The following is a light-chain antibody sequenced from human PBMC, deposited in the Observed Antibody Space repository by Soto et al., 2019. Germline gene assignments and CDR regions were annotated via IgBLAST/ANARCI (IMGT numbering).Light chain of an antibody. J-gene: IGKJ4*01. Sequence: DIHLTQSPSFLSASVGDRVTITCRASQGISSFLAWYQQKPGKAPKLLIYEASTLQSGVPSRFSGSVSGTEFTLTISSMQPEDFATYYCQHLNSYPFTFGGGTKVEI. CDR1: QGISSF. V-gene: IGKV1-9*01. CDR2: EAS. CDR3: QHLNSYPFT.